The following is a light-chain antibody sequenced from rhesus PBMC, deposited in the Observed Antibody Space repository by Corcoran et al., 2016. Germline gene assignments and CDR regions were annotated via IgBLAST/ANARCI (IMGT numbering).Light chain of an antibody. J-gene: IGKJ4*01. Sequence: EILMTQAPATLSLSPGERAILSCRARQSVSSNLAWYQPKPGQGPRLLLDGPSSRATGNPDRFSGSGSGTDFTLNISSLEPEDFAVYYCQQYNDWPLTFGGGTKVEIK. CDR2: GPS. CDR1: QSVSSN. CDR3: QQYNDWPLT. V-gene: IGKV3-42*02.